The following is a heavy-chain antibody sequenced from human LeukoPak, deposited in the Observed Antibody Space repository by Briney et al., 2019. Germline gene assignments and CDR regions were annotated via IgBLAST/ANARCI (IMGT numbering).Heavy chain of an antibody. Sequence: GGSQRLSCAASGFTFSDYYVTWIRQAPGKGLEWVSFISTSGRTIDFADSVKGRFTISRDNAKNSLFLQMNGLRAEDTAVYYCARGFGYSGSYHFDYWGQGILVTVSS. CDR1: GFTFSDYY. CDR3: ARGFGYSGSYHFDY. V-gene: IGHV3-11*01. CDR2: ISTSGRTI. J-gene: IGHJ4*02. D-gene: IGHD1-26*01.